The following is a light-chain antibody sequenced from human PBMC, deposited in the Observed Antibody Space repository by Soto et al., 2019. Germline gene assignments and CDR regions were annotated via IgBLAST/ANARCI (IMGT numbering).Light chain of an antibody. CDR3: QQRSNRPPSIT. V-gene: IGKV3-11*01. Sequence: EIVLTQSPGTLSLSPGERATLSCRASQSVSSYLAWYQQKPGQAPRLLIYDASNRATGIPARFSGSGSGTDFTLTISSLEPEDFAVYYCQQRSNRPPSITFGQGTHWRL. CDR2: DAS. CDR1: QSVSSY. J-gene: IGKJ5*01.